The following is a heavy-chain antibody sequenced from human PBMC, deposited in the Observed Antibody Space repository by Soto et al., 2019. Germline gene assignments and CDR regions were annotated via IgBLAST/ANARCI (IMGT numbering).Heavy chain of an antibody. CDR3: AKDKGSTVSPSDYYYNGMDV. V-gene: IGHV3-23*01. J-gene: IGHJ6*02. CDR1: GFTFSSYA. Sequence: EVQLLESGGGLVQPGGSLRLSCAASGFTFSSYAMNWVRQAPGKGLEWVSGISSSGGATYYADSVKGRFTISRSNSENTLYLQMNSLRAEDTAVYYCAKDKGSTVSPSDYYYNGMDVWGQGTTVTVSS. D-gene: IGHD4-17*01. CDR2: ISSSGGAT.